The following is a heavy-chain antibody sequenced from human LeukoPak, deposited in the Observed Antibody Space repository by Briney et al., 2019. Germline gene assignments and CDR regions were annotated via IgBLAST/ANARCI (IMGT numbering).Heavy chain of an antibody. CDR1: GGSISSYY. CDR2: IYTSGST. CDR3: AGAVVLFGYGYDWFDP. V-gene: IGHV4-4*07. D-gene: IGHD5-18*01. J-gene: IGHJ5*02. Sequence: SETLSLTCTVSGGSISSYYWSWIRQPAGKGLEWIGRIYTSGSTNYNPSLKSRVTMSVDTSKNQFSLKLSSVTAADTAVYYCAGAVVLFGYGYDWFDPWGQGTLVTVSS.